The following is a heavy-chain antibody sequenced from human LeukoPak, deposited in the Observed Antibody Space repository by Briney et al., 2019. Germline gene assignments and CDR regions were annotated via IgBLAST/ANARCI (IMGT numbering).Heavy chain of an antibody. V-gene: IGHV4-59*08. J-gene: IGHJ5*02. CDR1: GGSISSYY. D-gene: IGHD3-16*01. CDR2: IYYSGST. Sequence: PSETLSLTCTDSGGSISSYYWSWIRQPPGEGLEWIGYIYYSGSTNYNPSLKSRVTISVDTSKNQFSLKLSSVTAADTAVYYCARHPHRGYWFDPWGQGTLVTVSS. CDR3: ARHPHRGYWFDP.